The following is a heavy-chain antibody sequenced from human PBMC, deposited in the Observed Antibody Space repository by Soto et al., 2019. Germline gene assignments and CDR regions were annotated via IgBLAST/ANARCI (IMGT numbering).Heavy chain of an antibody. V-gene: IGHV1-69*02. CDR3: ASSSRVLLDY. CDR2: IIPILGIA. J-gene: IGHJ4*02. Sequence: QVQLVQSGAEVKKPGSSVKVSCKASGGTFSSYSISWVRQAPGQGLEWMGRIIPILGIANYAQKFQGRVTVTADKSTSTAYMELSSLRAEDTAVYYCASSSRVLLDYWGQGTLVTVSS. D-gene: IGHD3-10*01. CDR1: GGTFSSYS.